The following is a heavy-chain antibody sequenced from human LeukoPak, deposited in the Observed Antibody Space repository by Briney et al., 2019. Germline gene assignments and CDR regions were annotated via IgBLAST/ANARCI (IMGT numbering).Heavy chain of an antibody. D-gene: IGHD2-2*01. V-gene: IGHV1-69*05. CDR3: ARGPPVVPAATSFDY. Sequence: SVKVSCKASGGTFSSYAISWVRQAPGQGLEWMGGIIPIFGTANYAQKFQGRVTITTDESTSTAYMELSSLRSEDTAVYYCARGPPVVPAATSFDYWGQGTLVTVSS. CDR2: IIPIFGTA. J-gene: IGHJ4*02. CDR1: GGTFSSYA.